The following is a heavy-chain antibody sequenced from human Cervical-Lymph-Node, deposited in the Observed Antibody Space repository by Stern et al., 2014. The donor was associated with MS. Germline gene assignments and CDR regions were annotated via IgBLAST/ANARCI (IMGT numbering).Heavy chain of an antibody. Sequence: VQLLESGGAVVQPGRSLRLSCAASGFTFSSYGMHWVRQAQGKGLEWVTVISYDGNHKYYAASVKGRFTISRDNSKNTLHLQMNSVTPDDTAIYYCARDYEDTSMLFDHWGQGTLVTVSS. D-gene: IGHD2-8*01. CDR2: ISYDGNHK. V-gene: IGHV3-30*03. CDR3: ARDYEDTSMLFDH. J-gene: IGHJ4*02. CDR1: GFTFSSYG.